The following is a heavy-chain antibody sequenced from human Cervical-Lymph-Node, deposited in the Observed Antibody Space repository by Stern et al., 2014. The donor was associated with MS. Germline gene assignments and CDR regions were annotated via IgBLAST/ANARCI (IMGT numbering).Heavy chain of an antibody. CDR3: VRRTGYFDY. Sequence: EMQLVESGAEVKEPGESLKISCKTSGYDFNNYWIGWVRQMPGKGLEWMGIIFPADSDIRYSPSFQGRVTISADESITTAYLQWSSLKASDTAMYYCVRRTGYFDYWGQGTLVTVSS. CDR2: IFPADSDI. V-gene: IGHV5-51*01. J-gene: IGHJ4*02. CDR1: GYDFNNYW.